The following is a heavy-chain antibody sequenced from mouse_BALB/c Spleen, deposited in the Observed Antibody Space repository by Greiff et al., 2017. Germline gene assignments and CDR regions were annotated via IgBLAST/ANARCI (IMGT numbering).Heavy chain of an antibody. Sequence: EVKLVESGGGLVKPGGSLKLSCAASGFTFSDYYMYWVRQTPEKRLEWVATISDGGSYTYYPDSVKGRFTISRDNAKNNLYLQMSSLKSEDTAMYYCAREYYGLYLFAYWGQGTLVTVSA. CDR2: ISDGGSYT. V-gene: IGHV5-4*02. J-gene: IGHJ3*01. CDR3: AREYYGLYLFAY. D-gene: IGHD1-2*01. CDR1: GFTFSDYY.